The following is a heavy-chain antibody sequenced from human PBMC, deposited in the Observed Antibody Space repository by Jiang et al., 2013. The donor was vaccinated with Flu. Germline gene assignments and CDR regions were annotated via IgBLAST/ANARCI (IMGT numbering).Heavy chain of an antibody. J-gene: IGHJ1*01. Sequence: PGESLKISCKGSGYSFTTYWIGWVRQMPGKGLEWMGYIYPGDSETRYSPSFQGRVTISADKSISTAYLQWSSLKASDTAMYYCARHEGSCRTSSCYWQHWGQGTLVTVSS. CDR1: GYSFTTYW. V-gene: IGHV5-51*01. CDR3: ARHEGSCRTSSCYWQH. D-gene: IGHD2-2*01. CDR2: IYPGDSET.